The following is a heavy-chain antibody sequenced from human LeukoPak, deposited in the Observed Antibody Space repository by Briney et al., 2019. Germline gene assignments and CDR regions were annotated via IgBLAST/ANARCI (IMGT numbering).Heavy chain of an antibody. CDR1: GGSISSGSYY. CDR2: IYTSGST. D-gene: IGHD2-2*01. V-gene: IGHV4-61*02. J-gene: IGHJ4*02. Sequence: SETLSLTCTVSGGSISSGSYYWSWIRQPAGKGLEWIGRIYTSGSTTYNPSLKSRVTTSIDTSKNQFSLKLSSLSAADTAVYYCARVMCGTNSCHLTDFWGQGALVTVSS. CDR3: ARVMCGTNSCHLTDF.